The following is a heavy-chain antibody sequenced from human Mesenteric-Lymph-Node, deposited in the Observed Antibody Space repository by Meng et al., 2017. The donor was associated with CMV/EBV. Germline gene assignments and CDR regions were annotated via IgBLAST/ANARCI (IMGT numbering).Heavy chain of an antibody. CDR3: TTGSCSSTSCYTYYYYYYGMDV. CDR1: GFTFSSYA. Sequence: GGSLRLSCAASGFTFSSYAMSWVRQAPGKGLEWVSAISGSGGSTYYADSVKGRFTISRDNSKNTLYLQMNSLRAEDTAVYYCTTGSCSSTSCYTYYYYYYGMDVWGQGTTVTVSS. D-gene: IGHD2-2*02. V-gene: IGHV3-23*01. J-gene: IGHJ6*02. CDR2: ISGSGGST.